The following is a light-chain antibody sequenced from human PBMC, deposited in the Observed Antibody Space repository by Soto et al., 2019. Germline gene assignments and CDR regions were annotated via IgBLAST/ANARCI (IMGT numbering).Light chain of an antibody. Sequence: LTHSFGFHPLSTGTRATLSCRASEIVSSSYLAWYQQKPGQAPRLLIYGASSRATGIPYRFSGSGSGTDFTLTISRLEPEDFAVYHCQQYYSSPLTFGQGTKVDIK. CDR2: GAS. CDR3: QQYYSSPLT. J-gene: IGKJ1*01. CDR1: EIVSSSY. V-gene: IGKV3-20*01.